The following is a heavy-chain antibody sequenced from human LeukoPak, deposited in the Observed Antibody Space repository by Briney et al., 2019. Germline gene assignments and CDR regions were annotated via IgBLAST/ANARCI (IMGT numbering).Heavy chain of an antibody. D-gene: IGHD4-17*01. J-gene: IGHJ4*02. CDR2: IKSKTDGGTT. V-gene: IGHV3-15*07. Sequence: GGSLRLSCVVSGIIFRDAWMNWVRQTPGKGLEWVSRIKSKTDGGTTDYAAPVKGRFTISRDDSKNTLYLQMNSLKTEDTAVYYCTTGAYGAPDYWGQGTLVTVSS. CDR1: GIIFRDAW. CDR3: TTGAYGAPDY.